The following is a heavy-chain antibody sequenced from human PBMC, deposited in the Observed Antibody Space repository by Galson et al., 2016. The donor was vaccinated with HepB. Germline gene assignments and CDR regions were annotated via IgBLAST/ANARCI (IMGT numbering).Heavy chain of an antibody. D-gene: IGHD3-16*01. Sequence: TLSLTCSVSGASISDSFWSWIRQPAGKGLEWIGRFHTSGSSYRPSLRGRVTMSADTSKNQFSLRLASVTAADTAVYYCARGAAVPQGEAFDIWGQGTMVTVSS. CDR3: ARGAAVPQGEAFDI. V-gene: IGHV4-4*07. CDR2: FHTSGS. CDR1: GASISDSF. J-gene: IGHJ3*02.